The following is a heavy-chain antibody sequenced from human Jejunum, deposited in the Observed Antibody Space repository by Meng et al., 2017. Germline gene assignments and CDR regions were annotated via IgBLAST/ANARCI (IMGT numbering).Heavy chain of an antibody. CDR1: GYTFTNYW. CDR2: IYPGDSDT. D-gene: IGHD6-19*01. Sequence: GESLKISCQGSGYTFTNYWIGWVRQMPGKGLEWMGNIYPGDSDTRYSPSFQGQVTISADKSISTAYLQWSSLKASDTAIYYCARRPGYSSGWYGFPDYWGQGNLVNGAS. J-gene: IGHJ4*02. CDR3: ARRPGYSSGWYGFPDY. V-gene: IGHV5-51*01.